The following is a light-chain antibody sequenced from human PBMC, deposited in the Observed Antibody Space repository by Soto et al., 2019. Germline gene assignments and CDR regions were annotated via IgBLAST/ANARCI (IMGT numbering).Light chain of an antibody. V-gene: IGKV1-33*01. Sequence: DIQMTQSPSSLSASVGDRVTITCQASQGISNYLNWYQQKPGKAPKLLIYDASNLETGVPSRFSGSGSGTDFTFTISSLQPEDIATYYCQQYDNLHLTFGGGTKVEIK. CDR1: QGISNY. CDR2: DAS. J-gene: IGKJ4*01. CDR3: QQYDNLHLT.